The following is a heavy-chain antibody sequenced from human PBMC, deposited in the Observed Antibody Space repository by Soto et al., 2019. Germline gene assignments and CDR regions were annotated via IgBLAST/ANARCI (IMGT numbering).Heavy chain of an antibody. CDR2: MYYGGRT. CDR3: ARGTPSPLIVRSSRGPWFDP. V-gene: IGHV4-59*08. D-gene: IGHD2-15*01. J-gene: IGHJ5*02. Sequence: SETLCLTCTVSGGSIGSYCLSWIRQPPGKGLEWIGYMYYGGRTNYNPSLKSRVTISVDTSKMQVSLKLSSVTAADTAVYFCARGTPSPLIVRSSRGPWFDPWGQGTLVTVSS. CDR1: GGSIGSYC.